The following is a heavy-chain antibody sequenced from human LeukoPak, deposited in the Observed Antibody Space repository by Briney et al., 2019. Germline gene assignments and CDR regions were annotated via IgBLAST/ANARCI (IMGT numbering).Heavy chain of an antibody. V-gene: IGHV3-23*01. CDR2: ISGSGGST. J-gene: IGHJ5*02. Sequence: KAGGSLRLSCAASGLTFSSYAMSWVRQAPGKGLEWVSAISGSGGSTYYADCVKGRFTISRDNSKNTLYLQMNGLRAEDTAVYYCAKQLWFGDPWGQGTLVTVSS. D-gene: IGHD3-10*01. CDR1: GLTFSSYA. CDR3: AKQLWFGDP.